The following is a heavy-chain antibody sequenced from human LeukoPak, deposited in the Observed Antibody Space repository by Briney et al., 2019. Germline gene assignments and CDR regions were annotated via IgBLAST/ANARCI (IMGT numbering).Heavy chain of an antibody. J-gene: IGHJ4*03. V-gene: IGHV1-24*01. CDR3: ATYGFDRWLRFVRYFDY. D-gene: IGHD5-12*01. CDR1: GYTLTELS. CDR2: FDPEDGET. Sequence: ASVKVSCKVSGYTLTELSMHWVRQAPGKGLEWMGGFDPEDGETIYAQKFQGRVTMTEDTSTDTAYMELSSLRSEDTAVYYCATYGFDRWLRFVRYFDYWGQGTLVTVSS.